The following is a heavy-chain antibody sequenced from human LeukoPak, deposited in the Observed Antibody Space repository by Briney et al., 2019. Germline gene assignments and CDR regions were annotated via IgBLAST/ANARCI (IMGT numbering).Heavy chain of an antibody. CDR2: IRYDGSNK. CDR1: GFTFSSYG. V-gene: IGHV3-30*02. J-gene: IGHJ6*03. Sequence: GGSLRLSCAASGFTFSSYGMHWVRQAPGKGLEWVAFIRYDGSNKYYADSVKGRFTISRDNSKNTLYLQMNSLRAEDTAVYYCARIFHDYGDYQTPPYYSYYMDVWGKGTTVTISS. CDR3: ARIFHDYGDYQTPPYYSYYMDV. D-gene: IGHD4-17*01.